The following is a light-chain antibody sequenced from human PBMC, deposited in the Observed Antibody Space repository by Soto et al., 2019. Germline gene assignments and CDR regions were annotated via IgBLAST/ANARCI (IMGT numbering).Light chain of an antibody. J-gene: IGLJ1*01. CDR1: SSDVGGYKY. CDR3: QSYDSSLSALYV. V-gene: IGLV2-8*01. Sequence: QSALTQPPSASGSPGQSVTISCTGTSSDVGGYKYVSWYQHHPGKAPKVVIYEVTKRPSGVPDRFSGSKSGTSASLAITGLQAEDEADYYCQSYDSSLSALYVFGTGTKLTVL. CDR2: EVT.